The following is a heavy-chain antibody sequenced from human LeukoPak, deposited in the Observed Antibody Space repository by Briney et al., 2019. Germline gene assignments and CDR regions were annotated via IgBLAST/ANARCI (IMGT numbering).Heavy chain of an antibody. V-gene: IGHV1-8*02. D-gene: IGHD1-26*01. Sequence: ASVTVSCKASGYTFTSYGISWVRQAPGQGLEWMGWMNPNSGNTGYAQKFQGRVTMTRNTSISTAYMELSSLRSEDTAVYYCARDLVGANRDFDYWGQGTLVTVSS. CDR2: MNPNSGNT. J-gene: IGHJ4*02. CDR3: ARDLVGANRDFDY. CDR1: GYTFTSYG.